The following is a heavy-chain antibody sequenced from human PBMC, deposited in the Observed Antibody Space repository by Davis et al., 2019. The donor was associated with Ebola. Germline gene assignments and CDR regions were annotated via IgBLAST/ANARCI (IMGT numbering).Heavy chain of an antibody. CDR1: GFTFSSYA. CDR2: ISGSGGST. Sequence: PGGSLRLSCAASGFTFSSYAMSWVRQAPGKGLEWVSAISGSGGSTYYADSVKGRFTISRDNSKNTLYLQMNSLRAEDTAVYYCAIPYSSSPHHLLSLERLMDVWGQGTTVTVSS. CDR3: AIPYSSSPHHLLSLERLMDV. D-gene: IGHD6-6*01. V-gene: IGHV3-23*01. J-gene: IGHJ6*02.